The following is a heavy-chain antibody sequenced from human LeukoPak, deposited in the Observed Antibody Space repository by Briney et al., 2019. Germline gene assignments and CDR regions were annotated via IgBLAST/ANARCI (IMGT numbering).Heavy chain of an antibody. D-gene: IGHD2-15*01. CDR1: GFTFGSYM. Sequence: GGSLRLSCAASGFTFGSYMMTWVRQAPGRGLEWVSTISSNGGSTYYADSVKGQFTISRDNSKNTLYLQMSSLRAEDTAIYYCARYCSGASCYSGVDYWGQGTLVPVSS. CDR2: ISSNGGST. V-gene: IGHV3-23*01. J-gene: IGHJ4*02. CDR3: ARYCSGASCYSGVDY.